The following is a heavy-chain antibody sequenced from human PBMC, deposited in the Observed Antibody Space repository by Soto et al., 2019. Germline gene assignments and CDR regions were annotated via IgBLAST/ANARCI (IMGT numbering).Heavy chain of an antibody. D-gene: IGHD3-16*01. Sequence: SVKVSCKASGCTFSSYAISWVRQAPGQGLEWMGGIIPIFGTANYAHKFQGRVTITADESTSTAYMELSSLRSEDTAVYYCAREGAYYGMDVWGQGTTVNVSS. CDR2: IIPIFGTA. CDR3: AREGAYYGMDV. V-gene: IGHV1-69*13. J-gene: IGHJ6*01. CDR1: GCTFSSYA.